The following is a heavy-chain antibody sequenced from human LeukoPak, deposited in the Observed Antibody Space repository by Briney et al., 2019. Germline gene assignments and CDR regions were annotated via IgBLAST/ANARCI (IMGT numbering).Heavy chain of an antibody. CDR1: GGSISSGGYY. Sequence: SQTLSLTCTVSGGSISSGGYYWSWIRQHPGKGLEWIVYIYYSGSTYYNPSLKSRVTISVDTSKNQFSLKLSSVTAADTAVYYCARDRGARPPSGAAFYFDYWGQGTLVTVSS. J-gene: IGHJ4*02. CDR3: ARDRGARPPSGAAFYFDY. V-gene: IGHV4-31*03. D-gene: IGHD3-10*01. CDR2: IYYSGST.